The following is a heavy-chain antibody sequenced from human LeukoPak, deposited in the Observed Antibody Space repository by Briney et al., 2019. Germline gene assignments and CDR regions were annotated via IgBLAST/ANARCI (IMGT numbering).Heavy chain of an antibody. CDR1: GDSISSSSYY. CDR3: ATHPYYYYYMDV. Sequence: SETLSLTCTVSGDSISSSSYYWGWIRQPPGKGLEWIGTIYYSGSTYYNSSLKSRVTISVDTSKNQFSLKLSSVTAADTAVYYCATHPYYYYYMDVWGKGTTVTASS. J-gene: IGHJ6*03. CDR2: IYYSGST. V-gene: IGHV4-39*01.